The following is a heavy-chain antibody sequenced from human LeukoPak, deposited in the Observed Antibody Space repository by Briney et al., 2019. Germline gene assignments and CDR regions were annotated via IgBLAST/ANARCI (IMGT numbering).Heavy chain of an antibody. D-gene: IGHD1-1*01. CDR3: ARENEVEAFDI. Sequence: GGSLRLSCAASGFTFSSYWMSWVRQAPGKGLEWVANIKQDGSEKYYVDSVKGRFTISRDNAKNSPYLQMNSLRAEDTAVYYCARENEVEAFDIWGQGTMVTVSS. V-gene: IGHV3-7*01. CDR1: GFTFSSYW. CDR2: IKQDGSEK. J-gene: IGHJ3*02.